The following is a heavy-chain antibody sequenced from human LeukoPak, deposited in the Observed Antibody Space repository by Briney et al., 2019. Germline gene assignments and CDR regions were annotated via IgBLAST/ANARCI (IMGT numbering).Heavy chain of an antibody. CDR3: ARVQSRLSWFDP. Sequence: TSETLSLTCTVSGGSVSSSSYYWGWIRQPPGKGLEWIGTIYYDGSTYYNPSLKSRATISVDTSKNQFSLKLSSVTAADTAVYYCARVQSRLSWFDPWGQGTLVTVSS. J-gene: IGHJ5*02. CDR2: IYYDGST. CDR1: GGSVSSSSYY. V-gene: IGHV4-39*07.